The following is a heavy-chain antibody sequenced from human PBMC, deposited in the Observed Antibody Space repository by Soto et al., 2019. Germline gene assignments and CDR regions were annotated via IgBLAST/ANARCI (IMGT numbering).Heavy chain of an antibody. J-gene: IGHJ4*02. D-gene: IGHD3-22*01. CDR2: IYYNGST. CDR1: SGPISSGGYY. Sequence: QVQLQESGPGLVKPSQTMSLTCTVSSGPISSGGYYWTWNRKHPEKGLEWIGYIYYNGSTHYNPSLKSRVTISVDTPKKQFPQQLNSETAADTAVYYCPTDRDSSGYYLERYFDYWGQGTLVTVCS. V-gene: IGHV4-31*03. CDR3: PTDRDSSGYYLERYFDY.